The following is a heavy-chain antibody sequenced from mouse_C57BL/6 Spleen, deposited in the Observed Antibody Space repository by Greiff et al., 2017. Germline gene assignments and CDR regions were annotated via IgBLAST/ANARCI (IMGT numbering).Heavy chain of an antibody. Sequence: DVKLQESGPGLVKPSQSLSLTCSVTGYSITSGYYWNWIRQFPGNKLEWMGYISYDGSNNYNPSLKNRISITRDTSKNQFFLKLNSVTTEDTATYYCAREVLHWYFDVWGTGTTVTVSS. CDR1: GYSITSGYY. CDR2: ISYDGSN. D-gene: IGHD2-14*01. V-gene: IGHV3-6*01. J-gene: IGHJ1*03. CDR3: AREVLHWYFDV.